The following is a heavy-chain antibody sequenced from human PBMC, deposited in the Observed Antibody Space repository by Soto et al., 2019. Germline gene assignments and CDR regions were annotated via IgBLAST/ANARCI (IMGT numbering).Heavy chain of an antibody. D-gene: IGHD6-13*01. V-gene: IGHV3-7*01. CDR2: IKQDGSEK. Sequence: EVQLVESGGGLVQPGGSLRLSCAASGFTFSSYWMSWVRQAPGKGLEWVANIKQDGSEKYYVDSVKGRFTISRDNAKNSLYRQMNSVTAEDTAVYYCARDEDGSSWYPYYYSYYMAVWGKGTTVTVSS. CDR3: ARDEDGSSWYPYYYSYYMAV. CDR1: GFTFSSYW. J-gene: IGHJ6*03.